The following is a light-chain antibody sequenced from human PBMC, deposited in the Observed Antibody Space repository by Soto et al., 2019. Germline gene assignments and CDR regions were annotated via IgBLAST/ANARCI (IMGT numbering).Light chain of an antibody. J-gene: IGKJ4*01. CDR2: GAS. Sequence: ESVVEDSHCCLSVYQGARAPLSCSASQRVSSSYLAWYQQKLGQAPRLLIYGASSRATGIPDRFSGSGSGTDFTLTISSLEPEDFAVYYCQQRSNCPPAFGGGSNVDI. V-gene: IGKV3D-20*02. CDR1: QRVSSSY. CDR3: QQRSNCPPA.